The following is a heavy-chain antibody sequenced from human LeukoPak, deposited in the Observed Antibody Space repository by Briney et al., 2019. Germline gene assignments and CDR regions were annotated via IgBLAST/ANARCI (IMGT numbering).Heavy chain of an antibody. CDR1: GFTFSSYA. V-gene: IGHV3-23*01. CDR3: VRESPVAAVGRSWFDP. CDR2: VSGSGGNT. J-gene: IGHJ5*02. Sequence: GGSLRLSCAASGFTFSSYAMSWVRQAPGEGLEWVSTVSGSGGNTYYADSVKGRFTISRDNTKNTLYLQMSGLRAEDTAVYYCVRESPVAAVGRSWFDPWGQGTLATVSS. D-gene: IGHD6-13*01.